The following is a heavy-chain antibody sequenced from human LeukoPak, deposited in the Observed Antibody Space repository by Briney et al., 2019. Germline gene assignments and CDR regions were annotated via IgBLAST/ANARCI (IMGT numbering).Heavy chain of an antibody. CDR2: IYYTGNT. V-gene: IGHV4-4*02. CDR1: GGSITSANW. D-gene: IGHD6-25*01. CDR3: ARDANGSDLHYYHMDV. Sequence: SETLSLTCAVSGGSITSANWWSWVRQSPGQGLEWIGEIYYTGNTNYNPSLNSRVSISLATSKNQFSLRLTSVTAADTAVYFCARDANGSDLHYYHMDVWGKGTTVTVS. J-gene: IGHJ6*03.